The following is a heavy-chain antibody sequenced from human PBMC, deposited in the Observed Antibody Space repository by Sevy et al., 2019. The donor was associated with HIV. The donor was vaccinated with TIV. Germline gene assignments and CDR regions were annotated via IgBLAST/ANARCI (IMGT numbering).Heavy chain of an antibody. CDR3: ARSYSGSYRGDDAFDI. J-gene: IGHJ3*02. D-gene: IGHD1-26*01. V-gene: IGHV4-38-2*01. Sequence: SETLSLTCAVSGYSISSGDYWGWIRQPPGKGLEWIGSIYHSGSTYYNPSLKSRVTISVDTSKNQFSLKLSSVTAADTAVYYCARSYSGSYRGDDAFDIWGQGTMVTVSS. CDR2: IYHSGST. CDR1: GYSISSGDY.